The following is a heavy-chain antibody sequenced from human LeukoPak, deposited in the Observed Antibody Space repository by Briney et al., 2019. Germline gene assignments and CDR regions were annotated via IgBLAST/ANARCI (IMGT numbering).Heavy chain of an antibody. Sequence: GGSLRLSCAASGFTFSSYSMNWVRQAPGKGLEWVSYFSSSSSTIYYADSVKGRFTISRDNDKNSLYLQMNSLRAEDTAVYYCARGADCSGGSCYSLAFDIWGQGTMVTVSS. CDR3: ARGADCSGGSCYSLAFDI. V-gene: IGHV3-48*04. J-gene: IGHJ3*02. CDR2: FSSSSSTI. CDR1: GFTFSSYS. D-gene: IGHD2-15*01.